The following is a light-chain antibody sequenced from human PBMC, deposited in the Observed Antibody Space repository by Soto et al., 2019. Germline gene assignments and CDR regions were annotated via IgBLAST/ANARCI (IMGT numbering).Light chain of an antibody. CDR1: TSDVGGYNY. Sequence: QSVLTQPASVSGSPGQSITISCTGTTSDVGGYNYVSWYQQHPGKAPKLMIYELSNRPSGVSDRFSGSRSDNTASLTISGLQPDDEADYYCSSYTGSNLVIFGGGTQLTVL. V-gene: IGLV2-14*01. J-gene: IGLJ2*01. CDR2: ELS. CDR3: SSYTGSNLVI.